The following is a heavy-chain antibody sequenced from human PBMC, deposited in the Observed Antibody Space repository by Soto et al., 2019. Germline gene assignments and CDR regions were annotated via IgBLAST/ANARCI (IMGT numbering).Heavy chain of an antibody. CDR3: ARDQLEGNWFDP. D-gene: IGHD1-1*01. Sequence: SETLSLTCTVSGGSISSGGYYWSWIRQHPGKGLEWIGYIYYSGSTYYNPSLKSRVTISVDTSKNQFSLKLSSVTAADTAVYNCARDQLEGNWFDPWGQGTLVTVSS. J-gene: IGHJ5*02. V-gene: IGHV4-31*03. CDR2: IYYSGST. CDR1: GGSISSGGYY.